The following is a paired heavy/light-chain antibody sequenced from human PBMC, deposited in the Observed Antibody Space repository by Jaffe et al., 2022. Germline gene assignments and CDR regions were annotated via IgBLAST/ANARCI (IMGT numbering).Heavy chain of an antibody. V-gene: IGHV3-74*01. CDR1: GFSFSSHY. Sequence: EVHLVESGGGLVQPGGSLRLSCVVSGFSFSSHYMHWVRQAPGKGLVCVSRINFDGTKITYADSVKGRFTVSRDNANNTLYLQMNSLRADDTAIYYCAREMVVAGTDLDYWGQGTLVTVSS. CDR3: AREMVVAGTDLDY. D-gene: IGHD2-15*01. J-gene: IGHJ4*02. CDR2: INFDGTKI.
Light chain of an antibody. V-gene: IGLV2-8*01. CDR1: ASDVGAYDY. J-gene: IGLJ2*01. CDR3: SSYADSSNVL. CDR2: GVI. Sequence: QSALTQPPSASGSPGQSVTISCTGTASDVGAYDYVSWYQQHPGKAPKLMIYGVINRPSGVPDRFSGSKSGNTASLTVSGLQAEDEADYYCSSYADSSNVLFGGGTKLTVL.